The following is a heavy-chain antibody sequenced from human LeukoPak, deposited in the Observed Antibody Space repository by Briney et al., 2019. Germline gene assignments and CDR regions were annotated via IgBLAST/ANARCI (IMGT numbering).Heavy chain of an antibody. V-gene: IGHV3-7*03. CDR1: GFTFSRHW. D-gene: IGHD6-19*01. CDR2: IKEDGSEK. CDR3: ARLRIAVSATGGFDY. Sequence: GGSLRLSCAASGFTFSRHWMSWVRQAPGKGLEWVANIKEDGSEKTYVDSVKGRFTIPRDNAKNSLYLQINSLRAEDTAIYYCARLRIAVSATGGFDYWGQGTLVTVSS. J-gene: IGHJ4*02.